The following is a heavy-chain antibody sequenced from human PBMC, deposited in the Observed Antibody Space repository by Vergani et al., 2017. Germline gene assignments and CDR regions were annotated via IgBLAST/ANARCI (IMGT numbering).Heavy chain of an antibody. Sequence: QVQLVQSGAEVKKPGASVKVSCKASGYTFTGYYMHWVRQAPGQGLEWMGRINPNSGGTNYAQKFQGRVTMTEDTSTDTAYMELSSLRSEDTAVYYCATDGDYGDYFDYWGQGTLVTVSS. CDR1: GYTFTGYY. V-gene: IGHV1-2*06. CDR2: INPNSGGT. D-gene: IGHD4-17*01. J-gene: IGHJ4*02. CDR3: ATDGDYGDYFDY.